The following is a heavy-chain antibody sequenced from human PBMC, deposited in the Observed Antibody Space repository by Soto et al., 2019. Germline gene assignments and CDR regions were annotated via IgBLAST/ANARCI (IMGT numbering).Heavy chain of an antibody. J-gene: IGHJ5*02. V-gene: IGHV1-46*01. CDR2: INPSGGST. CDR3: ATTLPPSGSSFFSWFDP. D-gene: IGHD1-26*01. CDR1: GYTFTSYY. Sequence: ASVKVSCKASGYTFTSYYMHWVRQAPGQGLEWMGIINPSGGSTSYAQKFQGRVTMTRDTSTSTVYMELSSLRSEDTAVYYCATTLPPSGSSFFSWFDPWGQGTLVTVSS.